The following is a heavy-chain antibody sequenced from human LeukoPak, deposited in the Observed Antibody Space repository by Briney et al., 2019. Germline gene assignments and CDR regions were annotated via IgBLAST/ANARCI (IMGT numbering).Heavy chain of an antibody. CDR2: ISSSGSTI. D-gene: IGHD1-26*01. CDR3: AKDPRGAYYYYGMDV. J-gene: IGHJ6*02. CDR1: GFTFSDYY. V-gene: IGHV3-11*01. Sequence: KPGGSLRLSCAASGFTFSDYYMSWIRQAPGKGLEWVSYISSSGSTIYYADSVKGRFTISRDNSKNTLYLQMNSLRAEDTAVYYCAKDPRGAYYYYGMDVWGQGTTVTVSS.